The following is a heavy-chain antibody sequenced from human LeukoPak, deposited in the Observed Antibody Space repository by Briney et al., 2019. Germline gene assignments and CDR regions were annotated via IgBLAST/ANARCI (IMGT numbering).Heavy chain of an antibody. Sequence: SETLSLTCTVSGGSISRYYWSCIRQPPGKGLEWIGYIHYSGSTKYNPSLKSRVTISVDTSKNQFSLKLTSVTAADTAVYYCARDRLDSSGYYAFDIWGQGTMVTVSS. D-gene: IGHD3-22*01. V-gene: IGHV4-59*01. CDR1: GGSISRYY. CDR2: IHYSGST. CDR3: ARDRLDSSGYYAFDI. J-gene: IGHJ3*02.